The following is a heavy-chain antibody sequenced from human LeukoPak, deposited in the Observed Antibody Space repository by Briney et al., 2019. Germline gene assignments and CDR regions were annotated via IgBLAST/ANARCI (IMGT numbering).Heavy chain of an antibody. CDR2: INPNSGGT. Sequence: ASVKVSCKASGYTFTGYYMHWVRQAPGQGLEWMGWINPNSGGTNYAQKFQGRVTMTRDTSISTAHMVLSRLRSDDTAVYYCARDGDYYDSSGYTGICYWGQGTLVTVSS. CDR3: ARDGDYYDSSGYTGICY. V-gene: IGHV1-2*02. D-gene: IGHD3-22*01. CDR1: GYTFTGYY. J-gene: IGHJ4*02.